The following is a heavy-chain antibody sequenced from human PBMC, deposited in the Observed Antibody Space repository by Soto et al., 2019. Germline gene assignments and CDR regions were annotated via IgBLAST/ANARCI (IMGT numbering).Heavy chain of an antibody. CDR2: INPNSGGT. V-gene: IGHV1-2*02. J-gene: IGHJ5*02. D-gene: IGHD1-26*01. CDR1: GYTFTGYY. Sequence: QVQLVQSGAEVKKPGASVKVSCKASGYTFTGYYMHWVRQAPGQGLEWMGWINPNSGGTNYAQKFQGRVTMTRDTSISTAYMELSRLRSDDTAVYYCARAGYSGSYRSWFDPWGQGTLVTVSS. CDR3: ARAGYSGSYRSWFDP.